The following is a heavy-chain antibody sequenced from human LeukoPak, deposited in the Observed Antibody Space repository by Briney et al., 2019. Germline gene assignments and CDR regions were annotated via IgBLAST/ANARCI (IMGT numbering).Heavy chain of an antibody. Sequence: SETLSLTCTVSGGSISSYYWSWIRQPAVKGLEWIGRIYTSGSTNYNPSLKSRVTMSVDTSKNQFSLKLSSVTAADTAVYYCASEYYDFWSGYGLAFDIWGQGTMVTVSS. CDR2: IYTSGST. V-gene: IGHV4-4*07. D-gene: IGHD3-3*01. J-gene: IGHJ3*02. CDR1: GGSISSYY. CDR3: ASEYYDFWSGYGLAFDI.